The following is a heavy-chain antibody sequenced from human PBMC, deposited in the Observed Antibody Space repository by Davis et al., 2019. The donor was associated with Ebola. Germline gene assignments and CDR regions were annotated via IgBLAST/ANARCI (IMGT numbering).Heavy chain of an antibody. CDR2: IYYSGST. J-gene: IGHJ6*02. CDR3: ARDLSTVTTGYYYYYYGMDV. CDR1: GGSISSYY. V-gene: IGHV4-30-4*01. Sequence: MPSETLSLTCTVSGGSISSYYWSWIRQPPGKGLEWIGYIYYSGSTYYNPSLKSRVTISVDTSKNQFSLKLSSVTAADTAVYYCARDLSTVTTGYYYYYYGMDVWGQGTTVTVSS. D-gene: IGHD4-17*01.